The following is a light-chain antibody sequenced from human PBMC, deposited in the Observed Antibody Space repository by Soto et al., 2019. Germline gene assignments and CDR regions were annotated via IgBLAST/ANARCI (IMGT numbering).Light chain of an antibody. V-gene: IGKV1-5*03. J-gene: IGKJ2*01. Sequence: DIQMTQSPSTLSASVGDRVTITCRASQSISSWLAWYQQKPGKAPKLLSYEASSLESGVPARVSGSGSGTEFTLTISSLQPEDFATYYCQQYNSYTPYTFGQGTKLEIK. CDR3: QQYNSYTPYT. CDR1: QSISSW. CDR2: EAS.